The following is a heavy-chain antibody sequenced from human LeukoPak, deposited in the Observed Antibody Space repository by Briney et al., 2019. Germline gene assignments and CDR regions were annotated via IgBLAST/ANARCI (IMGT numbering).Heavy chain of an antibody. CDR1: GFTFSSYA. CDR2: ISGSGGST. D-gene: IGHD1-26*01. J-gene: IGHJ4*02. Sequence: GGSLRLSCAASGFTFSSYAMSWVRQAPGKGLEWVSAISGSGGSTYYADSVKGRFTISRDNSKNTLYLQMNRLRAEDTAVYYCAKDKVKWELLASFDYWGQGTLVTVSS. CDR3: AKDKVKWELLASFDY. V-gene: IGHV3-23*01.